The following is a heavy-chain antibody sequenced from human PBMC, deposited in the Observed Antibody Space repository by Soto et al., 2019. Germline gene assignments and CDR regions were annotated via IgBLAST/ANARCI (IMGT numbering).Heavy chain of an antibody. Sequence: PSETLSLTCAVSGGSISSSNWWSWVRQPPGKGLEWIGEIYHSGSTNYNPSLKSRVTISVDKSKNQFSLKLSSVTAADTAVYYCARDRRGEGYDFWSGSPSPYGMDVWGQGTTVTVSS. V-gene: IGHV4-4*02. CDR3: ARDRRGEGYDFWSGSPSPYGMDV. CDR2: IYHSGST. D-gene: IGHD3-3*01. J-gene: IGHJ6*02. CDR1: GGSISSSNW.